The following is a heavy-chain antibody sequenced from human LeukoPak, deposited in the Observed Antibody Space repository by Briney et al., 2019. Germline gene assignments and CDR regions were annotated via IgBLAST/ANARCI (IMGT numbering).Heavy chain of an antibody. Sequence: SETLSLTCTVSGGSISSSSYYWGWIRQPPGKGLEWIGSISYSGSTYYNPSLKSRVTMSVDTSKNQFSLKLSSVTAADTAVYYCARVVWGYDFFYYYYYMDVWGKGTTVTISS. D-gene: IGHD3-3*01. J-gene: IGHJ6*03. CDR2: ISYSGST. CDR1: GGSISSSSYY. CDR3: ARVVWGYDFFYYYYYMDV. V-gene: IGHV4-39*07.